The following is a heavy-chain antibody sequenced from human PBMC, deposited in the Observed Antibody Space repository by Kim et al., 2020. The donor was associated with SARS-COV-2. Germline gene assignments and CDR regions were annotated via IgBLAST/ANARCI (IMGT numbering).Heavy chain of an antibody. D-gene: IGHD2-15*01. J-gene: IGHJ5*02. V-gene: IGHV4-59*02. CDR3: ARENSSSLELDP. CDR1: GGSVSDYY. CDR2: LYNTGTP. Sequence: SETLSLTRTVAGGSVSDYYWSWIRQPPGKGLEWIGFLYNTGTPDYNPSLKSRVSMSLDTSNNQFSLRLKSVTAADTAIYYCARENSSSLELDPCGQGPLV.